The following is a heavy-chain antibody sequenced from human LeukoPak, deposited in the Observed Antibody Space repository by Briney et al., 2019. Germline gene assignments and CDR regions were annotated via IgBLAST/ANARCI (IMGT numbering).Heavy chain of an antibody. Sequence: ASVKVSCKASGYTFTSYGISWVRQAPGQGPEWMGWISAYNGNTNYAQKLQGRVTMTTDTSTSTAYMELRSLRSDDTAVYYCARRYCSGGSCYAPHFDYWGQGTLVTVSS. CDR2: ISAYNGNT. CDR1: GYTFTSYG. V-gene: IGHV1-18*01. J-gene: IGHJ4*02. D-gene: IGHD2-15*01. CDR3: ARRYCSGGSCYAPHFDY.